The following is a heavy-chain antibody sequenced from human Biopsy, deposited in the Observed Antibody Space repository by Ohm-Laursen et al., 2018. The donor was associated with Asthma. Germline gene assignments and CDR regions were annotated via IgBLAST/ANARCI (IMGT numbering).Heavy chain of an antibody. V-gene: IGHV1-3*01. J-gene: IGHJ3*01. CDR3: ARTYYDFLTGQVKDVFGV. Sequence: ASVKVSCNASGYNFISFAIHWVRQAPGQRLEWMGWINAGNGNTKFSQKFQGRVTITRDTSASTAYMELRSLRSEDTATYYCARTYYDFLTGQVKDVFGVWGQGTMVTVSS. CDR1: GYNFISFA. D-gene: IGHD3-9*01. CDR2: INAGNGNT.